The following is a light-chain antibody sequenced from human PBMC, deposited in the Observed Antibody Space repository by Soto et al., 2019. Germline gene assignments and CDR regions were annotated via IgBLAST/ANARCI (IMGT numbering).Light chain of an antibody. CDR2: GAS. CDR1: QSVDTN. Sequence: EIFMTQSPATLSVSPGERSTLSFSASQSVDTNLAWYQQKPGQAPRLLIYGASTRATDVPARFSGSGSGTEFTLTISSLQSEDFAVYYCQQSIADFGQGTRLEIK. CDR3: QQSIAD. V-gene: IGKV3-15*01. J-gene: IGKJ5*01.